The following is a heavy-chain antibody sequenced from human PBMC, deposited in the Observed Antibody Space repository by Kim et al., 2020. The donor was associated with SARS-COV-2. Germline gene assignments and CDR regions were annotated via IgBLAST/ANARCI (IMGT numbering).Heavy chain of an antibody. CDR2: IRSTTDGGTT. D-gene: IGHD1-26*01. J-gene: IGHJ5*02. CDR3: TRWNSGNYYDAS. CDR1: GFTISDAW. Sequence: GGSLRLSCAASGFTISDAWMSWVRQAPGKGLEWVGRIRSTTDGGTTEYAAPVKGRFTISRDDSTNTLFLQMSSLKTEDTALYYCTRWNSGNYYDASWGQGTLVTVSS. V-gene: IGHV3-15*01.